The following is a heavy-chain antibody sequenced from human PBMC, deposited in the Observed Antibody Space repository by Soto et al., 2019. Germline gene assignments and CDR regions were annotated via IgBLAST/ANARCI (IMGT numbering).Heavy chain of an antibody. J-gene: IGHJ6*02. CDR3: ARGMDFYDFWSGRDFYYYGMDV. D-gene: IGHD3-3*01. CDR1: GFTVSRNY. V-gene: IGHV3-53*02. CDR2: IYSGGNT. Sequence: EVQLVETGGGLVQPGGSLRLSCAASGFTVSRNYMSWVRQAPGKGLEWVSFIYSGGNTYYADSVKGRFTISRDNPKNTVYLLMNSLRAEDTAVYYCARGMDFYDFWSGRDFYYYGMDVWGQGTTVTVSS.